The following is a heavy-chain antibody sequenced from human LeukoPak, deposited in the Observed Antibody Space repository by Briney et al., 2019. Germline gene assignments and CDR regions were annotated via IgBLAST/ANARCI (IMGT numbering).Heavy chain of an antibody. CDR1: GFTFDDYA. D-gene: IGHD2-21*01. Sequence: PGGSLRLSCAASGFTFDDYAMYWVRQAPGKGLEWVSGISWNSGIIVYADSVKGRFTISRDNAKNSLYLQMNSLRAEDTAVYYCARDLFTRYYMDAGGEGPTVTIS. CDR3: ARDLFTRYYMDA. CDR2: ISWNSGII. J-gene: IGHJ6*03. V-gene: IGHV3-9*01.